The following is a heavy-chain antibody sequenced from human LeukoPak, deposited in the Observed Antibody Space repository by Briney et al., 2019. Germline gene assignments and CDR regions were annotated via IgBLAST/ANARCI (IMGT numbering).Heavy chain of an antibody. CDR1: GFTFSSFD. CDR2: IGTASDT. V-gene: IGHV3-13*01. CDR3: ARGPPRGKYYYMDV. D-gene: IGHD1-1*01. J-gene: IGHJ6*03. Sequence: RSGGSPRLSCAASGFTFSSFDMHWVRQPTGQGLEWVSTIGTASDTYYPGSVEGRFTLSRDNAKNSLYLQMNSLTAGDTAVYYCARGPPRGKYYYMDVWGKGTTVTVSS.